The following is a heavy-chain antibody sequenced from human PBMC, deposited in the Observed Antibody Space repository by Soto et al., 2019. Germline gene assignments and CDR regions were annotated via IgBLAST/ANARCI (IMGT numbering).Heavy chain of an antibody. Sequence: QVQLQESGPGLVKPSQTLSLTCTVSGGSISSGGYYWNWIRQHPGKGLEWIGYTYYSGSTYYNPSLKSRVAISVDTSKNQFSLKLTSVTAADTAVYYCATGRMSTNWDYWGQGTLVTVSS. D-gene: IGHD1-1*01. V-gene: IGHV4-31*03. CDR3: ATGRMSTNWDY. CDR2: TYYSGST. CDR1: GGSISSGGYY. J-gene: IGHJ4*02.